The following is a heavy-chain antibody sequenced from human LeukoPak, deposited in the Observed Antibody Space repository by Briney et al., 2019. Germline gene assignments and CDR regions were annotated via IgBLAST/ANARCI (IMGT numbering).Heavy chain of an antibody. J-gene: IGHJ5*02. Sequence: GGSLRLSCAASGFTFSSYAVSWVRQAPGKGLEWVSAISGSGGSTYYADSVKGRFTISRDNSKNTLYLQMNSLRAEDTAVYYCAKEQTTTVTTWDWFDPWGQGTLVTVSS. D-gene: IGHD4-17*01. V-gene: IGHV3-23*01. CDR3: AKEQTTTVTTWDWFDP. CDR2: ISGSGGST. CDR1: GFTFSSYA.